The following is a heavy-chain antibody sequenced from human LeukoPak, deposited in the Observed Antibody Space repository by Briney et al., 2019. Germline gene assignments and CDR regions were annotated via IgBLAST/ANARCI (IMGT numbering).Heavy chain of an antibody. V-gene: IGHV4-59*01. Sequence: GSLRLSCAASGFTFSSYAMSWIRQPPGKGQEWIGYIYYSGSTNYNPSLKSRVTISVDTSKNQFSLKLSSVTAADTAVYYCARVAYYGSGSYAFDIWGQGTMVTVSS. CDR2: IYYSGST. D-gene: IGHD3-10*01. CDR1: GFTFSSYA. J-gene: IGHJ3*02. CDR3: ARVAYYGSGSYAFDI.